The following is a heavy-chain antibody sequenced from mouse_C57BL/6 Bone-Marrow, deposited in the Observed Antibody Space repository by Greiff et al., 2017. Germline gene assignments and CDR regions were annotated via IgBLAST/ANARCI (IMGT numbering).Heavy chain of an antibody. V-gene: IGHV1-64*01. CDR3: ANWGVRFAY. D-gene: IGHD4-1*02. Sequence: QVQLKQPGAELVKPGASVKLSCKASGYTFTSYWMHWVKQRPGQGLEWIGMIHPNSGSTNYNEKFKSKATLTVDKSSSTAYMQLSSLTSEDSAVYCCANWGVRFAYWGQGTLVTVSA. CDR2: IHPNSGST. CDR1: GYTFTSYW. J-gene: IGHJ3*01.